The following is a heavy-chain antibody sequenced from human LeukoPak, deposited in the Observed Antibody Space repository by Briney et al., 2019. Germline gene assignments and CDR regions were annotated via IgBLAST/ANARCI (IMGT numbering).Heavy chain of an antibody. J-gene: IGHJ4*02. Sequence: GGALRLSSAVPGVTFNTGCMTWVRQAPGKGLEWVANLKQDGSEKYYVDSVKGRFTISRDNANNPLYLQMNSLRAEDTSLYYGPRWCDYLPFWGQGTLVTVSS. V-gene: IGHV3-7*05. CDR2: LKQDGSEK. CDR1: GVTFNTGC. D-gene: IGHD2-8*01. CDR3: PRWCDYLPF.